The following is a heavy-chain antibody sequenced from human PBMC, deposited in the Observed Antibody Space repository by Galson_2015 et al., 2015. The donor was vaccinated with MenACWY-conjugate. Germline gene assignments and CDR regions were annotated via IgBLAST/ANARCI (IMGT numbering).Heavy chain of an antibody. CDR1: GFTFNTYS. CDR2: ISGSGGNT. CDR3: AGHYEGGKGEGKADF. V-gene: IGHV3-23*01. J-gene: IGHJ4*02. D-gene: IGHD3-16*01. Sequence: SVRLSCAASGFTFNTYSMSWVRQAPGKGLEWVSGISGSGGNTYYADAVKGRFTIARDNPQTTLYLQMSGLRAEDTDGYYCAGHYEGGKGEGKADFGGQGTLVTVAS.